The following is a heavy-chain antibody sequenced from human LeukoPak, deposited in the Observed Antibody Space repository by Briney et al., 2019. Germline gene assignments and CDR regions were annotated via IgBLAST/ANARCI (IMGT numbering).Heavy chain of an antibody. CDR3: ARNYDILTGFYDY. D-gene: IGHD3-9*01. CDR1: GFTFSSYG. J-gene: IGHJ4*02. CDR2: IWYDGNNK. V-gene: IGHV3-33*08. Sequence: PGGSLRLSCAASGFTFSSYGMHWVRQAPGKGLEWVAVIWYDGNNKYYTDSVKGRFTISRDNSKNTLYLQMNSLRAEDTAVYYCARNYDILTGFYDYWGQGTLVTVSS.